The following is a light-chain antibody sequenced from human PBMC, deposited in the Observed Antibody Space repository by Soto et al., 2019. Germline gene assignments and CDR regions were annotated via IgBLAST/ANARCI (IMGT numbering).Light chain of an antibody. CDR2: EVS. Sequence: QSALTQPASVSGSPGQSITVSCIGTSRDVGGYNYVSWYQQHPGKAPKLIIDEVSNRPSGVSDRFSGSKSDNTASLTISGLQAEDEADYYCSSYTSISTLVFGGGTKVTVL. CDR1: SRDVGGYNY. CDR3: SSYTSISTLV. J-gene: IGLJ2*01. V-gene: IGLV2-14*01.